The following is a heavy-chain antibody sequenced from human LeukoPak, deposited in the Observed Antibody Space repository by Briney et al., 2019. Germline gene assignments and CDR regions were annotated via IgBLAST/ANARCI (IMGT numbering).Heavy chain of an antibody. CDR3: TRRAARWQFDL. J-gene: IGHJ2*01. D-gene: IGHD5-24*01. CDR2: INWKTGNG. CDR1: GFNFNDYA. V-gene: IGHV3-9*01. Sequence: GRSLRLSCAVSGFNFNDYAMHWVRQAPGRGLEWVSGINWKTGNGIYADSVKGRFTISRDNAKNSLYLQMSSLRAEDTALYYCTRRAARWQFDLWGRGTLLTVSS.